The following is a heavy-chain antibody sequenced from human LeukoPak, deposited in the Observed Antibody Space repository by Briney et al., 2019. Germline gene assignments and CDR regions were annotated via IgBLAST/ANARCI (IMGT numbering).Heavy chain of an antibody. J-gene: IGHJ5*02. D-gene: IGHD2-2*01. CDR1: GYTFTSYD. Sequence: GASVKVSCKASGYTFTSYDINWVRQATGQGLEWMGWMNPNSGNTGYAQKSQGRVTITRNTSISTAYMELSSLRSEDTAVYYCARGYCSSTSCYLGQNWFDPWGQGTLVTVSS. CDR2: MNPNSGNT. CDR3: ARGYCSSTSCYLGQNWFDP. V-gene: IGHV1-8*03.